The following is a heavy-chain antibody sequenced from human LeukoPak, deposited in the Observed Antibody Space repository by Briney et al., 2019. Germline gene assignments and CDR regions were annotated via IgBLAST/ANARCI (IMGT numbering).Heavy chain of an antibody. CDR1: GGSISSYY. CDR3: ARVGCSGGSCQYYYYYYGMDV. D-gene: IGHD2-15*01. J-gene: IGHJ6*02. V-gene: IGHV4-59*01. CDR2: IYYSGST. Sequence: SETLSLTCTVSGGSISSYYWSWIRQPPGKGLEWIGYIYYSGSTNYNPSLKSRVTISVDTSKNQFSLKLSSVPAADTAVYYCARVGCSGGSCQYYYYYYGMDVWGQGTTVTVSS.